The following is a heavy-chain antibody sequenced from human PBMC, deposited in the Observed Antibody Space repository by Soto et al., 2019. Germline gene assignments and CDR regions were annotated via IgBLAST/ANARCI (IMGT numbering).Heavy chain of an antibody. CDR3: ARLRSYYDSSGYYQYYFDY. J-gene: IGHJ4*02. D-gene: IGHD3-22*01. CDR1: GGSISSYY. V-gene: IGHV4-59*08. Sequence: SETLSLTCTVSGGSISSYYWSWIRQPPGKGLEWIGYIYYSGSTNYNPSLKSRVTISVDTSKNQFSLKLSSVTAADTAVYYCARLRSYYDSSGYYQYYFDYWGQGTLVTVSS. CDR2: IYYSGST.